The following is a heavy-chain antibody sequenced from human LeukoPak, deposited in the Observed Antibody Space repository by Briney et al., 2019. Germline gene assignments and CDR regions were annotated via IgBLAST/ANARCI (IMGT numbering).Heavy chain of an antibody. CDR2: ISGYNGNT. Sequence: ASVKVSCKASGYTFTSYGFSWVRQAPGQGLEWMGWISGYNGNTNYAQKLQGRVTVTTDTSTSTAYMELRSLRSDDTAVYYCARGNRLMKEFDPWGQGTLVTVSS. D-gene: IGHD2-8*01. V-gene: IGHV1-18*01. J-gene: IGHJ5*02. CDR1: GYTFTSYG. CDR3: ARGNRLMKEFDP.